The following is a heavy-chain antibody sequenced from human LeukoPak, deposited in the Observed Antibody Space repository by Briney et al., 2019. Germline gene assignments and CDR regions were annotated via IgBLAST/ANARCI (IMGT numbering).Heavy chain of an antibody. CDR2: INPDGSST. CDR1: GFTFSSYA. J-gene: IGHJ4*02. D-gene: IGHD3-9*01. CDR3: TKDFDAATGY. V-gene: IGHV3-74*01. Sequence: GGSLRLSCAASGFTFSSYAMHWVRQAPGKGLVWVSRINPDGSSTGYADSVRGRFTISRDNAKNALYLQMNSLRAEDTAVYYCTKDFDAATGYWGQGTLVTVSS.